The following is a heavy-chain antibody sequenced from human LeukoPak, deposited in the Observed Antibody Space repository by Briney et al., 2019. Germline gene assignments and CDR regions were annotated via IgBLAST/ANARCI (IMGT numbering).Heavy chain of an antibody. CDR3: AIHEGPGARLYYFDY. CDR1: CGSISSYY. J-gene: IGHJ4*02. D-gene: IGHD7-27*01. V-gene: IGHV4-59*08. CDR2: IYSGGST. Sequence: SETLSLTCTVSCGSISSYYWSWIRQPPGKGLEWVGYIYSGGSTNYNPSLKSRVTISVDTSKTQFSLKLSSVTAADTAVYYCAIHEGPGARLYYFDYWGQGTLVTVSS.